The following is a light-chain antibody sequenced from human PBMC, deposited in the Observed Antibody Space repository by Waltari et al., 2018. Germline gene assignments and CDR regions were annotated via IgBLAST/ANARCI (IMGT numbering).Light chain of an antibody. CDR1: QSVSYY. CDR2: DVS. V-gene: IGKV3-11*01. Sequence: EIVLTQSPVTLSLSPGERATLPCRASQSVSYYLFWDRQRPGQAPRLLIYDVSKRATGIPDRISGSGSETDFTLTINSLEPEDTAIYFCQQRSNWPPAITFGQGTRLQI. CDR3: QQRSNWPPAIT. J-gene: IGKJ5*01.